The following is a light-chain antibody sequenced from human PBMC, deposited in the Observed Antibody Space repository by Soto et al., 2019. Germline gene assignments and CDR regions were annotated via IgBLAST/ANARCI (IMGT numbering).Light chain of an antibody. V-gene: IGKV1D-16*01. CDR1: QGISRS. J-gene: IGKJ5*01. Sequence: DIQMTQSPSSLSASVGDRVTIICRASQGISRSLAWYQQKPGEAPKSLIYATSSLQSGVPSRFSGSGSGTDFTLTINYLQPEDFATYYCQQTYNTPRTFGQGTRLEIK. CDR2: ATS. CDR3: QQTYNTPRT.